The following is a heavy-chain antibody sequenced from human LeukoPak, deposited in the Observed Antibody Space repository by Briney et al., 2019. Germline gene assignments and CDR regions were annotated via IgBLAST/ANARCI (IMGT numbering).Heavy chain of an antibody. CDR2: ISGSGGST. V-gene: IGHV3-23*01. Sequence: PGGSLRLSCAASGFTFSSYAMSWVRQAPGKGLEWVSAISGSGGSTYYADSVKGRFTISRDNSKNTLYLQMNSLRAEDTAVYYCAKDSAGSSGPNWFDPWGQGTLVTVSS. CDR1: GFTFSSYA. D-gene: IGHD6-19*01. CDR3: AKDSAGSSGPNWFDP. J-gene: IGHJ5*02.